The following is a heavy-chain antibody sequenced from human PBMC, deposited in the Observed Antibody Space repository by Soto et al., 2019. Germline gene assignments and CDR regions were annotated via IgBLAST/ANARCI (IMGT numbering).Heavy chain of an antibody. CDR3: AGSSHVEPTVTNEAKYFQH. V-gene: IGHV4-4*02. J-gene: IGHJ1*01. CDR1: SGSISNSNW. CDR2: IYHSGST. Sequence: PSETLSPTCAVPSGSISNSNWWRWGRQPRGKGLEWIGEIYHSGSTNYSPSLKSRVTISVDKSKNQFSLKLSSVTAADTAVYYCAGSSHVEPTVTNEAKYFQHWGQGNLVTVS. D-gene: IGHD4-17*01.